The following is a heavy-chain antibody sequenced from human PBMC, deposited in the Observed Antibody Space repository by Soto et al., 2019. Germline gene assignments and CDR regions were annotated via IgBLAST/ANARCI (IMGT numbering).Heavy chain of an antibody. J-gene: IGHJ4*02. CDR3: ASLGYSYGFYFDY. D-gene: IGHD5-18*01. CDR1: GFTFSSYS. V-gene: IGHV3-21*01. CDR2: ISSSSSYI. Sequence: GALRLSCAASGFTFSSYSVNWVRQAPGKGLEWVSSISSSSSYIYYADSVKGRFTISRDNAKNSLYLQMNSLRAEDTAVYYCASLGYSYGFYFDYWGQGTLVTVS.